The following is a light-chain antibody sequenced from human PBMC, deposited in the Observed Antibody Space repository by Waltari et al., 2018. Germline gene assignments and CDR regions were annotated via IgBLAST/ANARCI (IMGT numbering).Light chain of an antibody. J-gene: IGKJ4*01. V-gene: IGKV1-39*01. CDR3: QQSYNTPLT. CDR2: AAS. Sequence: DIQMTQSPSSLSASVGDTVTITCRASQNINSYLLWYQLKPGKAPKPLIYAASSLQSGVPSRFSASGSGTDFTLTISSLQPEDFASYHCQQSYNTPLTFGGGTRVYIK. CDR1: QNINSY.